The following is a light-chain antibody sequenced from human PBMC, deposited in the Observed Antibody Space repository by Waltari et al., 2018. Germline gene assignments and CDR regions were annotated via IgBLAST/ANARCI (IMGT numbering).Light chain of an antibody. CDR3: CSYAGSAITV. CDR1: STVVGTYNL. J-gene: IGLJ2*01. V-gene: IGLV2-23*02. CDR2: DVN. Sequence: QSALTQTATVSGSPGQSITISCTGTSTVVGTYNLVSWYQQHPGKAPTLIIYDVNKRPSGVSNRFSGSKSGNTASLTISGLQAADEANYYCCSYAGSAITVFGGGTKVTVL.